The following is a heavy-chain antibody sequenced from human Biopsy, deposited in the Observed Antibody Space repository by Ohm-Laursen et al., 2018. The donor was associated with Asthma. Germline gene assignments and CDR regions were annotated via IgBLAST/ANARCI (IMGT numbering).Heavy chain of an antibody. V-gene: IGHV3-23*03. D-gene: IGHD3-22*01. CDR3: ARGDSSNWSHYYFDY. CDR1: GFSFDDYA. J-gene: IGHJ4*02. CDR2: IYSGGTS. Sequence: SLRLSCAASGFSFDDYAMFWVRQAPGKGLEWVSVIYSGGTSHTADSVRGRFTISRDYSKNTLYLQMHSLRAEDTAVYYCARGDSSNWSHYYFDYWGKGTLVTVSS.